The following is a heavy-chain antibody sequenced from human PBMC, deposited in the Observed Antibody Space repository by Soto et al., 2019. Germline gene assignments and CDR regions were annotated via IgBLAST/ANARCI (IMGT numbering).Heavy chain of an antibody. V-gene: IGHV1-8*01. D-gene: IGHD3-22*01. CDR1: GYTFTSYD. J-gene: IGHJ5*02. CDR3: ARGVVLLIHRWFAP. Sequence: DSVKVSCKASGYTFTSYDINWVRQATGQGLEWMGWMNPNSGNTGYAQKFQGRVTMTRNTSISTAYMELSSLRSEDTAVYYCARGVVLLIHRWFAPWGQGTLVTVSS. CDR2: MNPNSGNT.